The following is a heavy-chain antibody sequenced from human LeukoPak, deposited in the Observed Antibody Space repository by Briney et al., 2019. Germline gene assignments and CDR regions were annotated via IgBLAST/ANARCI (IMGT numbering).Heavy chain of an antibody. D-gene: IGHD1-26*01. CDR3: ARDLVGGTLHDAFDI. V-gene: IGHV4-39*01. CDR2: IFYDGST. CDR1: GGSINDSSYF. Sequence: PSETLSLTCTGSGGSINDSSYFWAWIRQPPGKGLEWIGSIFYDGSTYYSPSLKSRVTISVDTSKNQFSLKLSSVSAADTAVYYCARDLVGGTLHDAFDIWGQGTMVTV. J-gene: IGHJ3*02.